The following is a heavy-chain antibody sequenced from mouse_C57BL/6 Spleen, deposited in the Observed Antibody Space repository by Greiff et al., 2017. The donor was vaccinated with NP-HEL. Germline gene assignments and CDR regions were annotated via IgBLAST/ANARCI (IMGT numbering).Heavy chain of an antibody. J-gene: IGHJ1*03. CDR1: GFTFSDYY. CDR2: INYDGSST. CDR3: ARDQGDGYWYFDV. Sequence: EVKVVESEGGLVQPGSSMKLSCTASGFTFSDYYMAWVRQVPEKGLEWVANINYDGSSTYYLDSLKSRFIISRDNAKNILYLQMSSLKSEDTATYYCARDQGDGYWYFDVWGTGTTVTVSS. V-gene: IGHV5-16*01. D-gene: IGHD2-3*01.